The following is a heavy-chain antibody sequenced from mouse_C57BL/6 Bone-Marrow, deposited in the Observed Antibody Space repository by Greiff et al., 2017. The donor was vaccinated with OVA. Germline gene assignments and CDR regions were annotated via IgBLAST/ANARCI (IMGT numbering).Heavy chain of an antibody. CDR2: INPNNGGT. J-gene: IGHJ1*03. V-gene: IGHV1-22*01. CDR1: GYTFTDYN. Sequence: VQLQQSGPELVKPGASVKMSCKASGYTFTDYNMHWVKQSHGKSLEWIGYINPNNGGTSYNQKFKGKATLTVNKASSTADMELRSLTSEDSAVYYCARNYYVSSYGWYFDVWGTGTTVTVSS. D-gene: IGHD1-1*01. CDR3: ARNYYVSSYGWYFDV.